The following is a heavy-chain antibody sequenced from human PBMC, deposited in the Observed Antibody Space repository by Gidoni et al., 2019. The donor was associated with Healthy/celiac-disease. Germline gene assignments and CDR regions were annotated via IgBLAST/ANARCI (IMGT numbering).Heavy chain of an antibody. CDR2: IYYSGSP. V-gene: IGHV4-39*01. D-gene: IGHD6-19*01. CDR3: ARLASAAVAGIFEYFQH. J-gene: IGHJ1*01. Sequence: QLQLQESGPGLVKPSETLSLTCTVSGGSISSSRYYWGWLRQPPGTGLEWIGSIYYSGSPYYNPSLKSRVTISVDTSKNQFSLKLSSVTAADTAVYYCARLASAAVAGIFEYFQHWGQGTLVTVSS. CDR1: GGSISSSRYY.